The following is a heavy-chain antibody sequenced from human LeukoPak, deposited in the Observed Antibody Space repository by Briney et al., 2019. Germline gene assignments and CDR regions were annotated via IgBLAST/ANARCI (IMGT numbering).Heavy chain of an antibody. CDR1: GLTFSGYA. Sequence: GGSLRLSCAVSGLTFSGYALSWVRQAPGKGLKWVANIRQDGSDKYYADSVKGRFTISRDNAENSLYLQMNSLRAEDTAIYYCATSTAAAGTDWGQGTLVTVSS. D-gene: IGHD6-13*01. CDR3: ATSTAAAGTD. CDR2: IRQDGSDK. J-gene: IGHJ4*02. V-gene: IGHV3-7*03.